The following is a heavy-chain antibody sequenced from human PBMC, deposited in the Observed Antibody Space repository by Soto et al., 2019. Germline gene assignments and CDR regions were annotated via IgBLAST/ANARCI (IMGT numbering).Heavy chain of an antibody. CDR3: ARGAALNTYYNYYGMDV. Sequence: SETLSLTCTVSGGSISSDDYYWSWIRQPPGKGLEWIGYIYYSGSAYYTPSLQSRVSISIDTSKNQFSLKLTSVTATDTAVYFCARGAALNTYYNYYGMDVWGQGTTVTISS. CDR1: GGSISSDDYY. J-gene: IGHJ6*02. D-gene: IGHD6-25*01. CDR2: IYYSGSA. V-gene: IGHV4-30-4*01.